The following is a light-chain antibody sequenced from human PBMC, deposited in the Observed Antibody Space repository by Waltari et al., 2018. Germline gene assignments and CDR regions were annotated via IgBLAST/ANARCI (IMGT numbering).Light chain of an antibody. Sequence: EIMLTQSPGTLSLPPGERATLSCRASQSISRFLAWYQQKPGQAPRLLIYDASTRATGIPDRFSGSGSGTDFSLTISRLEPEDIAVYYCQKYGSLPATFGQGTKVEIK. CDR3: QKYGSLPAT. CDR2: DAS. CDR1: QSISRF. J-gene: IGKJ1*01. V-gene: IGKV3-20*01.